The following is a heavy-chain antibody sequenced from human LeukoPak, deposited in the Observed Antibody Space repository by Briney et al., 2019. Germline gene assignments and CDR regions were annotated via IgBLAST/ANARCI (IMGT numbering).Heavy chain of an antibody. J-gene: IGHJ3*02. CDR1: GGSISSHY. D-gene: IGHD3-9*01. CDR3: ARARDYDILTGYYSGAFDI. Sequence: PSETLSLTCTVSGGSISSHYWSWIRQPPGKGLEWIGYIYYSGSTNYNPSLKSRVTISVDTSKNQFSLKLSSVTAADTAVYYCARARDYDILTGYYSGAFDIWGQGTMVTVSS. CDR2: IYYSGST. V-gene: IGHV4-59*11.